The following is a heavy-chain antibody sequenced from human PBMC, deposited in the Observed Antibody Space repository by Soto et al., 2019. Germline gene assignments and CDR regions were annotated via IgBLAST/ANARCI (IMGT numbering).Heavy chain of an antibody. CDR3: ERESEDLTSNFDY. CDR2: ISSTTNYI. V-gene: IGHV3-21*06. J-gene: IGHJ4*02. Sequence: EVQLVESGGGLVKPGGSLRLSCAASGLTCTRYSMNWVRQAPGKWLEWVSSISSTTNYIYYGDSMKGRFTISRDNAKNSLSLEMNSLRAEDTAVDYCERESEDLTSNFDYWGQGTMVTVSS. CDR1: GLTCTRYS.